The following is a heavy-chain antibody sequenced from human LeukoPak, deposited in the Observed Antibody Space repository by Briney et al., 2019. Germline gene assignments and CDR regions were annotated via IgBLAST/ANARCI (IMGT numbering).Heavy chain of an antibody. V-gene: IGHV4-39*01. J-gene: IGHJ6*02. CDR3: ARHNDYASLMDV. D-gene: IGHD2-2*01. CDR2: ISYSGIT. Sequence: SETLSLTCTVFGVSVTTSGYYGAWLRQPPGRGREWIGSISYSGITYYKPSLRGRVTISGDTAKNQFSLKLSSVTAADTAVYYCARHNDYASLMDVWGQGTTVTVSS. CDR1: GVSVTTSGYY.